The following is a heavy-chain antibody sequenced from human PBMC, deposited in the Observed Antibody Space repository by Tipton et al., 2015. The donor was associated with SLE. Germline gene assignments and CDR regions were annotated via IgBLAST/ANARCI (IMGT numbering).Heavy chain of an antibody. CDR2: IYYSGST. D-gene: IGHD2-15*01. V-gene: IGHV4-59*08. CDR3: ARGYCSGGSCHGGYNWFDP. CDR1: GGSISSYY. J-gene: IGHJ5*02. Sequence: TLSLTCTVSGGSISSYYWSWIRQPPGKGLEWIGYIYYSGSTNYNPSLKSRVTISVDTSKNQFSLKLGSVTAADTAVYYCARGYCSGGSCHGGYNWFDPGGQGPLVTVSS.